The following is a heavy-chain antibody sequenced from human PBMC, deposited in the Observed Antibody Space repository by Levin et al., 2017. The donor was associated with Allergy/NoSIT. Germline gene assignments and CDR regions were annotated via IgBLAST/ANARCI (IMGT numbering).Heavy chain of an antibody. CDR3: TTDHVVVTATPHAFDI. CDR2: IKSKTDGGTT. J-gene: IGHJ3*02. D-gene: IGHD2-21*02. Sequence: GGSLRLSCAASGFTFSNAWMSWVRQAPGKGLEWVGRIKSKTDGGTTDYAAPVKGRFTISRDDSKNTLYLQMNSLKTEDTAVYYCTTDHVVVTATPHAFDIWGQGTMVTVSS. V-gene: IGHV3-15*01. CDR1: GFTFSNAW.